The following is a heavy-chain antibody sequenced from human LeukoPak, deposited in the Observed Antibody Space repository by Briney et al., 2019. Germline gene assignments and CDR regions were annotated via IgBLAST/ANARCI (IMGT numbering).Heavy chain of an antibody. D-gene: IGHD6-6*01. CDR1: GGSISSGGYY. Sequence: SETLSLTCTVSGGSISSGGYYWSWIRQPPGEGLEWIGYIYHSGSTYYNPSLKSRVTISVDRSKNQFSLKLSSVTAADTAVYYCARDKVGIAARPASWFDPWGQGTLVTVSS. CDR3: ARDKVGIAARPASWFDP. CDR2: IYHSGST. J-gene: IGHJ5*02. V-gene: IGHV4-30-2*01.